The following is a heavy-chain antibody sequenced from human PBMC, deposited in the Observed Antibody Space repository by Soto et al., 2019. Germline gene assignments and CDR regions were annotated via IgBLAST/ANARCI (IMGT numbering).Heavy chain of an antibody. CDR2: IIPIFGTA. Sequence: QVQLVQSGAEAKKPGSSVKVSCKASGGTFSSYAISWVRQAPGQGLEWMGGIIPIFGTANYAQKFQGRVTITADESTSTAYMELSSLRSEDTAVYYCARDPLGAAGSEYFQHWGQGTLVTVSS. D-gene: IGHD6-13*01. J-gene: IGHJ1*01. CDR3: ARDPLGAAGSEYFQH. V-gene: IGHV1-69*12. CDR1: GGTFSSYA.